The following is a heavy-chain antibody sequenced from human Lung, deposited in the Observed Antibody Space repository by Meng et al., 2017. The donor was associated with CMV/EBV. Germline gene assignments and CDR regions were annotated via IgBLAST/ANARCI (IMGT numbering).Heavy chain of an antibody. CDR1: GFNFSPYE. J-gene: IGHJ6*02. V-gene: IGHV3-48*03. CDR2: ISSSGRTI. D-gene: IGHD6-13*01. Sequence: GGSLRLXCAASGFNFSPYEISWVRQAPGKGLEWVSFISSSGRTIYYTDSVRGRFTISRDNAKNSLYLQMNSLRAEDTAVYYCAREKQLVPHYYYGMEVWGQGTXV. CDR3: AREKQLVPHYYYGMEV.